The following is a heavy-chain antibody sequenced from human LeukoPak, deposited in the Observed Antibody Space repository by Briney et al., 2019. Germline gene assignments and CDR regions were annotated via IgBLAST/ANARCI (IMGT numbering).Heavy chain of an antibody. CDR2: INPSGGST. V-gene: IGHV1-46*01. Sequence: ASVKVSCKASGYTFTSYYMHWVRQAPGQGLEWMGIINPSGGSTSYAQKFQGRVTMTRDMSTSTVYMELSSLGSEDTAVYYCASGPRVATTEFDYWGQGTLVTVSS. CDR3: ASGPRVATTEFDY. CDR1: GYTFTSYY. J-gene: IGHJ4*02. D-gene: IGHD5-12*01.